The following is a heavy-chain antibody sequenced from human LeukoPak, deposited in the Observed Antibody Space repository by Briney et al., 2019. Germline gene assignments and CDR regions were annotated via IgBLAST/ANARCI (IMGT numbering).Heavy chain of an antibody. CDR3: ASGPDSITIFGVVMDV. D-gene: IGHD3-3*01. V-gene: IGHV1-2*02. CDR2: INPNSGGT. Sequence: ASVKVSCKASGYTFTGYYMHWVRQAPGQGLEWMGWINPNSGGTNYAQKFQGRVTMIRDTSISTAYMELSRLRSDDTAVYYCASGPDSITIFGVVMDVWGQGTTVTVSS. CDR1: GYTFTGYY. J-gene: IGHJ6*02.